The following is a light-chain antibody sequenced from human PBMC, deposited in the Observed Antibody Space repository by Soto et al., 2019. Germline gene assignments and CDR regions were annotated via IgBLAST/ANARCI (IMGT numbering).Light chain of an antibody. J-gene: IGLJ1*01. CDR2: EVS. V-gene: IGLV2-14*01. CDR1: SSDVGGYNY. Sequence: QSVLTQPASVSGSPGQSITISCTGTSSDVGGYNYASWHQQHPGKAPKLMIYEVSNRPSGVSNHFSGSKSGNTASLTISGLQAEDEADYYCSSYTSSSTLYVFGTGTKVTVL. CDR3: SSYTSSSTLYV.